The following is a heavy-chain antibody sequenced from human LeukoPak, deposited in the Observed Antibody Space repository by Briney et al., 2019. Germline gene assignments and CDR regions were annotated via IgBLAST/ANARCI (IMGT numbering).Heavy chain of an antibody. Sequence: GGSLRLSCAASGFTFSSFWMTWVRQAPGKGLEWMANIKQDGSEKYYVDSVKGRFTISRDNAKNSLYLQMNSLRSEDTAVYYCARQRARIAAAEIDSWGQGTLVTVSS. D-gene: IGHD6-13*01. CDR1: GFTFSSFW. V-gene: IGHV3-7*02. CDR2: IKQDGSEK. J-gene: IGHJ4*02. CDR3: ARQRARIAAAEIDS.